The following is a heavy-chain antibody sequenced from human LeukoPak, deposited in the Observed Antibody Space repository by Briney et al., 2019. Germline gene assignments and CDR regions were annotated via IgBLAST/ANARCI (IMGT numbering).Heavy chain of an antibody. J-gene: IGHJ6*03. CDR3: AKGGGYEAQYYYYYLDV. Sequence: TGGSLRLSCVASGFTFSGHWMHWVRQAPGKGLVWVSRMSTDGYYTTYADSVKGRFTISRDNAKDTLYLQMNSLRAEDTAVYYCAKGGGYEAQYYYYYLDVWGKGTTVTISS. D-gene: IGHD5-12*01. V-gene: IGHV3-74*01. CDR2: MSTDGYYT. CDR1: GFTFSGHW.